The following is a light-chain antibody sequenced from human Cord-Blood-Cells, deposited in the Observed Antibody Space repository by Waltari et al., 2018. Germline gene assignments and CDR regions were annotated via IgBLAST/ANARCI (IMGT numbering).Light chain of an antibody. V-gene: IGLV3-1*01. J-gene: IGLJ1*01. CDR3: QAWDSSTYV. CDR1: KSGDKY. Sequence: SYELTQPPSVSVSPGQTASITCPGDKSGDKYACWYQKKPGQSPVLVIYQDSKRPSGIPGRFSGSNSGNTATLTISGTQAMDEADYYCQAWDSSTYVFGTGTKVTVL. CDR2: QDS.